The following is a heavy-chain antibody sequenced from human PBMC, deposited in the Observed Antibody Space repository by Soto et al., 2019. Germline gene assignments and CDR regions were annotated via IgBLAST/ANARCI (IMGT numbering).Heavy chain of an antibody. D-gene: IGHD5-12*01. Sequence: EVQLVESGGGLVQPGGSLRLSCAASGFTVSSNYMSWVRQAPGKGLEWVSVIYSGGSTYYADSVKGRFTISRDNSKNTLYLQMNSLRAEDTAVYYCPRDSQLRGEFGYWGQGTLVTVSS. CDR2: IYSGGST. J-gene: IGHJ4*02. CDR1: GFTVSSNY. CDR3: PRDSQLRGEFGY. V-gene: IGHV3-66*01.